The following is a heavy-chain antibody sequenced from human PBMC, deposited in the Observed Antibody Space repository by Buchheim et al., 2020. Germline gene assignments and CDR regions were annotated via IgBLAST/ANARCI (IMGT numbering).Heavy chain of an antibody. D-gene: IGHD2-8*01. J-gene: IGHJ4*02. CDR3: AREGGGDCTNGVCASRDYYFDY. Sequence: QVQLQESGPGLVKPSQTLSLTCTVSGGSISSGGYYWSWIRQHPGKGLEWIGYIYYSGSTYYNPSLKSRVTISVDTSKTQFSLKLSSVTAADTAVYYCAREGGGDCTNGVCASRDYYFDYWGQGTL. CDR1: GGSISSGGYY. CDR2: IYYSGST. V-gene: IGHV4-31*03.